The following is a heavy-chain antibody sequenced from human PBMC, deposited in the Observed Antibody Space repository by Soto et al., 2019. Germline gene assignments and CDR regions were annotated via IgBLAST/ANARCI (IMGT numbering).Heavy chain of an antibody. CDR1: GGSISSFD. V-gene: IGHV4-59*08. J-gene: IGHJ4*02. D-gene: IGHD3-22*01. Sequence: QVQLQESGPGLVKPSETLSLTCTVSGGSISSFDWNWIRQSPGKGLEWIGYISYSGSTNYNPSLKSRVTLSVDTSKTQFSLKLSSVTAADTAVYYCARQDTSGYAFDYWGQGTLVTVSS. CDR2: ISYSGST. CDR3: ARQDTSGYAFDY.